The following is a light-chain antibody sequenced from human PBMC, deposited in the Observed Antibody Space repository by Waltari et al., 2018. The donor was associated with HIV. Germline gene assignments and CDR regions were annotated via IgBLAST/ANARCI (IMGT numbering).Light chain of an antibody. CDR1: SSDVGGYNY. J-gene: IGLJ2*01. V-gene: IGLV2-14*01. Sequence: QSALTQPASVSGSPGQSITISCTGTSSDVGGYNYVSWYQQHPGKAPKLMIYEVSNRPSGVSHRFSGSKSVNTASLTIPGLQAEYDAAYYCSSYTSSSTVVFGGGTKLTVL. CDR2: EVS. CDR3: SSYTSSSTVV.